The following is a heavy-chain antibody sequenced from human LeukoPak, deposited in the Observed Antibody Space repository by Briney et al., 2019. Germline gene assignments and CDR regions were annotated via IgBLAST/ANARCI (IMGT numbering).Heavy chain of an antibody. D-gene: IGHD1-26*01. J-gene: IGHJ4*02. CDR2: IYSGGST. CDR1: GFTVSSNY. V-gene: IGHV3-53*01. CDR3: AKGYSTWELQFDY. Sequence: GGSLRLSCAASGFTVSSNYMSWVRQAPGKGLEWVSVIYSGGSTYYADSVKGRFTISRDNSKNTLYLQMNSLRAEDTAVYYCAKGYSTWELQFDYWGQGTLVTVSS.